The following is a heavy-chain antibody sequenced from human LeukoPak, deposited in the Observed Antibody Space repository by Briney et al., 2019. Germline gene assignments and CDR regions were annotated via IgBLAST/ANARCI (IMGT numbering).Heavy chain of an antibody. CDR3: ARAKPKNMVRGLIMRRESRYYFDY. V-gene: IGHV3-23*01. J-gene: IGHJ4*02. CDR2: ISGSGGST. Sequence: GGSLRLSCAASGFTFSSYGMSWVRQAPGKGLEWVSSISGSGGSTYYADSVRGQFAISRDNSKNTVYLQMNTLRAEDTAVYYCARAKPKNMVRGLIMRRESRYYFDYWGQGTLVTVSS. CDR1: GFTFSSYG. D-gene: IGHD3-10*01.